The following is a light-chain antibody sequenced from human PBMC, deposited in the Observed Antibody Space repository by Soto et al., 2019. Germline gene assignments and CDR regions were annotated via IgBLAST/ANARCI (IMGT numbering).Light chain of an antibody. Sequence: EIVLTQSPGTLSLSPGERVTLSCRASKSVSSNYLAWYQQKPGQAPRLLIYGASSRATGIPDRFSGSGSGTDFTLTISRLEPEEFAVYYCQQYDNSLYTFGQGTKLEIK. CDR3: QQYDNSLYT. V-gene: IGKV3-20*01. J-gene: IGKJ2*01. CDR2: GAS. CDR1: KSVSSNY.